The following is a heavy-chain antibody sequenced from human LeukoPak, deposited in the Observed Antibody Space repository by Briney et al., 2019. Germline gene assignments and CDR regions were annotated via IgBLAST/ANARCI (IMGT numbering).Heavy chain of an antibody. V-gene: IGHV4-61*08. CDR3: ARPVGLHSPFYAFDI. Sequence: SETLSLTCTVSGGSISSGGYYWSWIRQPPGKELEWIGYIYYSGSTSYNPSLESRVTISGDTSKNQSSLELRSVTAADTAVYYCARPVGLHSPFYAFDIWGQGTMVTVSS. CDR2: IYYSGST. D-gene: IGHD6-13*01. CDR1: GGSISSGGYY. J-gene: IGHJ3*02.